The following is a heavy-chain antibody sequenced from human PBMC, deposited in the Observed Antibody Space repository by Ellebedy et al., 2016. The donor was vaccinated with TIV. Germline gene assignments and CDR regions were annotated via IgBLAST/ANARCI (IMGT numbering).Heavy chain of an antibody. CDR2: INLSGGGT. D-gene: IGHD1-26*01. CDR1: GYTFTCDL. CDR3: AREGGVYYFDY. J-gene: IGHJ4*02. Sequence: AAPVKVSCKASGYTFTCDLIHWVRQAPGQGLEWMGIINLSGGGTGYAQKFQGRVTMTRDTSASTVYMELSSLRSEDTAVYYCAREGGVYYFDYWGQGTLVTVSS. V-gene: IGHV1-46*01.